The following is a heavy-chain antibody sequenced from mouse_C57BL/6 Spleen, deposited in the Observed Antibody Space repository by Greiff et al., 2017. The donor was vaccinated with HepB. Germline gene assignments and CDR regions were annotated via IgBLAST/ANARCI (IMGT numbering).Heavy chain of an antibody. CDR2: ISDGGSYT. CDR1: GFTFSSYA. CDR3: ARSDGYSFAY. D-gene: IGHD2-3*01. Sequence: VQLKQSGGGLVKPGGSLKLSCAASGFTFSSYAMSWVRQTPEKRLEWVATISDGGSYTYYPDNVKGRFTISRDNAKNNLYLQMSHLKSEDTAMYYCARSDGYSFAYWGQGTLVTVSA. J-gene: IGHJ3*01. V-gene: IGHV5-4*01.